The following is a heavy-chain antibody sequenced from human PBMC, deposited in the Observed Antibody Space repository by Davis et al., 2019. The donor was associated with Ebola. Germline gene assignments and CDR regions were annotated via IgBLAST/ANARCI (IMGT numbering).Heavy chain of an antibody. V-gene: IGHV3-21*04. CDR2: ISSSSSYI. D-gene: IGHD4-11*01. CDR1: GLSFSSYS. CDR3: AKTVYSNYEGGSAFDI. Sequence: GESLKISCAASGLSFSSYSMNWVRQAPGQGLEWVSSISSSSSYIYYVDSVKGRFTISRDNAKNSLFLQMNSLRVEDTAIYYCAKTVYSNYEGGSAFDIWGQGTLVTVSS. J-gene: IGHJ3*02.